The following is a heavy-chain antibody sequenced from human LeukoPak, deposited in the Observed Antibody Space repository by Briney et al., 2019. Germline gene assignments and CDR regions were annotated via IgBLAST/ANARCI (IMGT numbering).Heavy chain of an antibody. CDR2: ISGFTGAT. CDR1: GYTFTIYG. Sequence: ASVKVSCKASGYTFTIYGMSWVRQAPGQRLEWMGWISGFTGATNYAQKFQGRLSMTIDTSTNTTYMDLRTVTSDDTAIYYCARALPGTATAHNWFDPWGQGTLVTVSS. J-gene: IGHJ5*02. CDR3: ARALPGTATAHNWFDP. D-gene: IGHD1-26*01. V-gene: IGHV1-18*01.